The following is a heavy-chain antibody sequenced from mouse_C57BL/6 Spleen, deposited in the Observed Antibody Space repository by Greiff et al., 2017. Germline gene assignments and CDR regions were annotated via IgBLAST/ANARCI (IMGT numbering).Heavy chain of an antibody. CDR3: ARSDYYGSSYPFAY. V-gene: IGHV1-54*01. CDR1: GYAFTNYL. CDR2: INPGSGGT. Sequence: QVQLKQSGAELVRPGTSVKVSCKASGYAFTNYLIEWVKQRPGQGLAWIGVINPGSGGTNYNEKFKGKATLTADKSSSTAYMQLSSLTSEDSAVYFCARSDYYGSSYPFAYWGQGTLVTVSA. J-gene: IGHJ3*01. D-gene: IGHD1-1*01.